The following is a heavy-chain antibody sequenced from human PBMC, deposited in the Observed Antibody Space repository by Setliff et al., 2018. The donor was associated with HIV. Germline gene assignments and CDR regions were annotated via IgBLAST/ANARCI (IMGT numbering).Heavy chain of an antibody. D-gene: IGHD2-21*02. J-gene: IGHJ1*01. CDR3: ASRGIVVVTMSMPDEFFVH. CDR1: GESISGSSYS. V-gene: IGHV4-39*01. Sequence: SETLSLTCTVSGESISGSSYSWGWIRQPPGKGLEWIGEIYHSGNANYNPSLRGRVTISVDRSRNQFSLTLNSVTAADTATYYCASRGIVVVTMSMPDEFFVHWGHGTLVTVSS. CDR2: IYHSGNA.